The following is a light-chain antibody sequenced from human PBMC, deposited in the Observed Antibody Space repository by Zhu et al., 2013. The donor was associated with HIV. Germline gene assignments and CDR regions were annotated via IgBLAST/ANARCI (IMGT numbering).Light chain of an antibody. CDR3: QQYYNYPLT. CDR1: QAISNY. CDR2: AAS. V-gene: IGKV1-8*01. Sequence: AIRMTQSPSSFSASTGDRVTITCRASQAISNYLAWYQQKPGKAPKLLIYAASTLQSGVPSRFSGSGSGTDFTLTITCLQSEDFATYYCQQYYNYPLTFGGGTKVEIK. J-gene: IGKJ4*01.